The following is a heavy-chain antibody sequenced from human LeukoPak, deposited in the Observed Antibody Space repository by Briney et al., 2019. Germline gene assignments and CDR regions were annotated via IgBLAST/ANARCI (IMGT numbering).Heavy chain of an antibody. Sequence: SVKVSCKASGYTFTGYYMHWVRQAPGQGLEWMGRINPNSGGTNYAQKFQGRVTMTRDTSISTAYMELSRLRSDDTAVYYCARDHCSGGSSYAFIDYWGQGTLVTVSS. CDR1: GYTFTGYY. V-gene: IGHV1-2*06. CDR2: INPNSGGT. J-gene: IGHJ4*02. CDR3: ARDHCSGGSSYAFIDY. D-gene: IGHD2-15*01.